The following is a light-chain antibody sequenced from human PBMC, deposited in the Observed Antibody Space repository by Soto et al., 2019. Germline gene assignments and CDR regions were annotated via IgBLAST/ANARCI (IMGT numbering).Light chain of an antibody. CDR2: EGS. Sequence: QSALTQPASVSGSPGQSITISCTGTSSDVGSYNLVSWYQQHPGKAPKLMICEGSKRPSGVSNRFSGSKSGNTASLTISGLQAEDEADYYCCSYAGSSSPWVFGGGTKLTVL. CDR1: SSDVGSYNL. CDR3: CSYAGSSSPWV. J-gene: IGLJ3*02. V-gene: IGLV2-23*01.